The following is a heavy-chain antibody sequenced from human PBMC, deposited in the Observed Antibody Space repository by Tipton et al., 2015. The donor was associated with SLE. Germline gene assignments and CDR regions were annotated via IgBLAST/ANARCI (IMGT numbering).Heavy chain of an antibody. CDR1: GGPISSYY. Sequence: TLSLTCSVSGGPISSYYWSWIRQPPGKGLEWIGYVDYSGSPNYNPSLNGRVTISVDTSKNQFSLKLTPVTAADTAVYYCARPMITMSPLAAFDIWGQGTLVTVSS. V-gene: IGHV4-59*01. CDR3: ARPMITMSPLAAFDI. J-gene: IGHJ3*02. CDR2: VDYSGSP. D-gene: IGHD3-10*02.